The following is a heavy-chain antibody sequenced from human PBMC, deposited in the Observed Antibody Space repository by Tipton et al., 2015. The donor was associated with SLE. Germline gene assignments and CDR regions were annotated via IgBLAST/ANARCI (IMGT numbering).Heavy chain of an antibody. CDR3: ARGRGGEFLDY. Sequence: SLRLSCAASGFTFSTYTMHCVRQAPGKGLEWVAVIWYDGSNKFYADSVKGRFTISRDNSKNTVSLQMNSLRVEDTAVYFCARGRGGEFLDYWGQGTLVTVSS. D-gene: IGHD3-16*01. V-gene: IGHV3-33*08. J-gene: IGHJ4*02. CDR1: GFTFSTYT. CDR2: IWYDGSNK.